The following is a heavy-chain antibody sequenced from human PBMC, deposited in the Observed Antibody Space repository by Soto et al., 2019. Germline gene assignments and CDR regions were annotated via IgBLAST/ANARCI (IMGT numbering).Heavy chain of an antibody. CDR1: GFTVSSNY. Sequence: PGGSLRLSCAASGFTVSSNYMSWVRQAPGKGLEWVSVIYSGGSTYYADSVKGRFTISRDNSKNTLYLQMNSLRAEDTAVYYCARDSERDTKPWRHYYYGMDVWGQGTTVTVSS. CDR3: ARDSERDTKPWRHYYYGMDV. J-gene: IGHJ6*02. D-gene: IGHD6-19*01. V-gene: IGHV3-53*01. CDR2: IYSGGST.